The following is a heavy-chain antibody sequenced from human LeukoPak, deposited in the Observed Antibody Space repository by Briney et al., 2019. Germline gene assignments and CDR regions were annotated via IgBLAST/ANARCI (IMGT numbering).Heavy chain of an antibody. D-gene: IGHD3-16*02. V-gene: IGHV4-59*01. Sequence: KPSETLSLTCTVSGGSISSYYWSWIRQPPGKGLEWIGYIYYSGSTNYNPSLKSRVTISVDTSKNQFSLKLSSVTAADTAVYYCARGWYYDYVWGSYRYPDAFDIWGQRTMVTVSS. CDR3: ARGWYYDYVWGSYRYPDAFDI. CDR2: IYYSGST. CDR1: GGSISSYY. J-gene: IGHJ3*02.